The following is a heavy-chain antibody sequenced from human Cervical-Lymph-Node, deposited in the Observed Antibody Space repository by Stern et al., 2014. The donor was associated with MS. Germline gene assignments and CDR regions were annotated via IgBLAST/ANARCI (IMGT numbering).Heavy chain of an antibody. J-gene: IGHJ4*02. D-gene: IGHD2-8*02. CDR2: CYYGGTT. V-gene: IGHV4-39*01. Sequence: QLQLQESGPGLVKPSETLSLTCAVSGDSISSYTHYWAWIRQPPGKGLEWIGSCYYGGTTYSNPPLRSPVTIPVDPSKNPFPLALNSVTAADTAVYYCAKHACTGAACPFDLWGQGTLVTVSS. CDR3: AKHACTGAACPFDL. CDR1: GDSISSYTHY.